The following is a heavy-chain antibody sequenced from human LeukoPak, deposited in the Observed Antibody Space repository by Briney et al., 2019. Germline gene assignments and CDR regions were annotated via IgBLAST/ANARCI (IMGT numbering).Heavy chain of an antibody. CDR2: IIAVFGTA. CDR3: ARGPQYYYYYMDV. J-gene: IGHJ6*03. CDR1: GGTFSSYA. V-gene: IGHV1-69*01. Sequence: SSVKVSCKASGGTFSSYAISWVRQAPGQGLEWMGGIIAVFGTANYAQKFQGRVTITADESTSTAYMELSSLRSEDTAVYDCARGPQYYYYYMDVWGKGTTVTVSS.